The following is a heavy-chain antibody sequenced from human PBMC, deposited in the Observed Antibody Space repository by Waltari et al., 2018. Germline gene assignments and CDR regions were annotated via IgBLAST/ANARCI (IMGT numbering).Heavy chain of an antibody. CDR3: ARPTYGGYNY. D-gene: IGHD5-12*01. CDR1: GGSFSGYY. CDR2: INHSGDT. V-gene: IGHV4-34*01. J-gene: IGHJ4*02. Sequence: QVQLQQWGPGLLKPSETLSLSCAVYGGSFSGYYWSWIRQSPGKGLERIGEINHSGDTNDNPSLKSRVTMSVETSKSQISLKLTSVTAADTAVYYCARPTYGGYNYWGPGTLVTVSS.